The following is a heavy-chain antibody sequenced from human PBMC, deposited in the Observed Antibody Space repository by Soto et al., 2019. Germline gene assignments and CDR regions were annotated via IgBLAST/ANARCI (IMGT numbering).Heavy chain of an antibody. CDR2: ISYDGSNK. CDR1: GFTFSSYA. J-gene: IGHJ4*02. Sequence: GGSLRLSCAASGFTFSSYAMHWVRQAPGKGLEWVAVISYDGSNKYYADSVKGRFPISRDNSKNTLYLQMNSLRAEDTAVYYCARDPMGRYYGSGSYYFDYWGQGTLVTVSS. V-gene: IGHV3-30-3*01. CDR3: ARDPMGRYYGSGSYYFDY. D-gene: IGHD3-10*01.